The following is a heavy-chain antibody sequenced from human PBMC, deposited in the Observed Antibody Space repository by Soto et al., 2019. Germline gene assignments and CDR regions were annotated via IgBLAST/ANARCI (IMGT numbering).Heavy chain of an antibody. D-gene: IGHD2-21*01. J-gene: IGHJ4*02. CDR3: ARGGLWGGREGFDY. CDR2: IWYDGSNK. V-gene: IGHV3-33*01. CDR1: GFTFSSYG. Sequence: QVQLVESGGGVVQPGRSLRLSCAASGFTFSSYGMHWVRQAPGKGLEWVAVIWYDGSNKYYADSVKGRFTISRDNSKNTLYLQMNSLRAEDTAVYYCARGGLWGGREGFDYWGQGTLVTVSS.